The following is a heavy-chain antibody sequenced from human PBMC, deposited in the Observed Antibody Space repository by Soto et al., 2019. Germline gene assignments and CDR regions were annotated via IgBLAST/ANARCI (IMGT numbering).Heavy chain of an antibody. CDR1: GFTFRTYS. D-gene: IGHD2-21*02. Sequence: EVQLVESGGGLVKPGESLRLSCAASGFTFRTYSMNWVRQAPGKGLEWVSLISSSSSYIYYADSLKGRFTISRDNAKNSLYLEMNNLRAEDTAVYYCARFLSATAINDHWGQGTLVTVSS. V-gene: IGHV3-21*01. J-gene: IGHJ4*02. CDR2: ISSSSSYI. CDR3: ARFLSATAINDH.